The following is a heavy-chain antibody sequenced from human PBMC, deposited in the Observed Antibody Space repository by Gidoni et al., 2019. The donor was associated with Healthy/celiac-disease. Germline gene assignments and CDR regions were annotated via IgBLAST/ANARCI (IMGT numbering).Heavy chain of an antibody. CDR2: ISYDGSNK. D-gene: IGHD4-4*01. CDR3: AKEATVTTFYYYYYYMDV. Sequence: QVQLVESGGGVVQPGRCLRPSCAAAGFTFSRDGRHWVRQAPGKGLECVAVISYDGSNKYYADSVKGRFTISRDNSKNTLYLQMNSLRAEDTAVYYCAKEATVTTFYYYYYYMDVWGKGTTVTVSS. CDR1: GFTFSRDG. V-gene: IGHV3-30*18. J-gene: IGHJ6*03.